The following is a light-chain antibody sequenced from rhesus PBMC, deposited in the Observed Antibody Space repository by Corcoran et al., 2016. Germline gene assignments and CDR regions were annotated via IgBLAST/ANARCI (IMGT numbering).Light chain of an antibody. CDR2: YAT. CDR1: QGISNY. Sequence: DIQMIQSPSSLSASVGDTVTITCRASQGISNYLAWYQQKTGKAPKPLIYYATNWESGVPSRLSGSGYGTYFTLTISSLQPEDFAIYYCQQHDSYPYSFGQGTKVEIK. V-gene: IGKV1S16*01. CDR3: QQHDSYPYS. J-gene: IGKJ2*01.